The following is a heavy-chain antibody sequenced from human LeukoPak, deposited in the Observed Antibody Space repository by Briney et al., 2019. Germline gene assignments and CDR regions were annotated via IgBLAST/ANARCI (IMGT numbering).Heavy chain of an antibody. CDR3: ARELNWNLDY. CDR1: GFTFSSYA. J-gene: IGHJ4*02. D-gene: IGHD1-1*01. CDR2: ISGSGGST. Sequence: GGSLRLSCAASGFTFSSYAMTWVRQAPGKGLEWVSAISGSGGSTYYADSVKGRFTISRDNAKNSLYLQMNSLRAEDTAVYYCARELNWNLDYWGQGTLVTVSS. V-gene: IGHV3-23*01.